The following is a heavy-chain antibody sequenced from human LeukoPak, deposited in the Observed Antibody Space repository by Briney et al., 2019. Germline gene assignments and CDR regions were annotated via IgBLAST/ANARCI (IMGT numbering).Heavy chain of an antibody. CDR3: ARLGSGSYFGGFDY. J-gene: IGHJ4*02. Sequence: ASVKVSCKASGYTFTSYGISWVRQAPGQGLEWMGWISAYNGNTNYAQKLQGRVTMTTDTSTGTAYMELRSLRSDDTAVYYCARLGSGSYFGGFDYWGQGTLVTVSS. CDR2: ISAYNGNT. V-gene: IGHV1-18*01. CDR1: GYTFTSYG. D-gene: IGHD1-26*01.